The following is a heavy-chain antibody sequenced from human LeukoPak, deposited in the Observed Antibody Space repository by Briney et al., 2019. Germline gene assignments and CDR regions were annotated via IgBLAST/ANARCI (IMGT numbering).Heavy chain of an antibody. D-gene: IGHD3-10*01. CDR1: GGTFSSYA. J-gene: IGHJ4*02. Sequence: VASVKVSCKASGGTFSSYAISWVRQAPGQGLEWMGRIIPILGIANYAQKFQGRVTITADKSTSTAYMELSSLRSEDTAVYYCARRNYGSGSYYNSSDYWGQGTLVTVSS. CDR2: IIPILGIA. V-gene: IGHV1-69*04. CDR3: ARRNYGSGSYYNSSDY.